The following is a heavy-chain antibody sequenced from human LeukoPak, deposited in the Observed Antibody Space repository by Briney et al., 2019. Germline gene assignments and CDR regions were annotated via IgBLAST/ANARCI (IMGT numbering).Heavy chain of an antibody. CDR3: ARGTYGMDV. V-gene: IGHV4-4*07. CDR2: IYSNGGT. J-gene: IGHJ6*02. Sequence: SETLSLTCTVSGGSISNYYWSWIRRPAGEGLEWIGRIYSNGGTDYNPSLKSRVTMSVDTSKNQFSLKLSSVTAADTAIYYCARGTYGMDVWGQGTTVIVSS. CDR1: GGSISNYY.